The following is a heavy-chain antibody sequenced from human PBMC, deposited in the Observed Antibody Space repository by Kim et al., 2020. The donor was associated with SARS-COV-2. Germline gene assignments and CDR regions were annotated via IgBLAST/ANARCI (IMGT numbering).Heavy chain of an antibody. D-gene: IGHD1-20*01. CDR3: ATGITGILPPYYYNGLDV. CDR1: GGSFSGYF. CDR2: KNHIGIT. J-gene: IGHJ6*02. Sequence: SETLSLTCAVYGGSFSGYFWSWIRQPPGKGLEWIGEKNHIGITNYNPSLKSRVTISVDTSKNQFSLKLSSVTAADTAVYYCATGITGILPPYYYNGLDVWGQGTTVTVSS. V-gene: IGHV4-34*01.